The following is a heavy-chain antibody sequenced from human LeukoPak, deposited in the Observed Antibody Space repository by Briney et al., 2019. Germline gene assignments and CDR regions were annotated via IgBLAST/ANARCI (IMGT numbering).Heavy chain of an antibody. Sequence: GASVKVSCKASGYTFTSYGISWVRQAPGQGLEWMGWISAYNGNTNYAQKLQGRVTMTTDTSTSTAYMELRSLRSDDTAVYYCAGVMTQGYSYGKAFFDIWGQGTMVTVSS. CDR2: ISAYNGNT. J-gene: IGHJ3*02. CDR3: AGVMTQGYSYGKAFFDI. D-gene: IGHD5-18*01. V-gene: IGHV1-18*01. CDR1: GYTFTSYG.